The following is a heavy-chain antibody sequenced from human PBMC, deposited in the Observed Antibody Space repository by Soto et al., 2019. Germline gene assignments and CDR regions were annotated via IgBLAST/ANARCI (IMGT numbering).Heavy chain of an antibody. CDR3: ARDRQFTMVRGVIDFDY. J-gene: IGHJ4*02. CDR1: GYTFTSYG. V-gene: IGHV1-18*01. CDR2: ISGYNGNT. D-gene: IGHD3-10*01. Sequence: QVQLVQSGAEVKKPGASVKVSCKASGYTFTSYGISWVRQAPGQGLEWMGWISGYNGNTNYAQKLQGRVTMTTDTSTSTAYMELRSLRSDDTAVYYCARDRQFTMVRGVIDFDYWGQGTLVTVSS.